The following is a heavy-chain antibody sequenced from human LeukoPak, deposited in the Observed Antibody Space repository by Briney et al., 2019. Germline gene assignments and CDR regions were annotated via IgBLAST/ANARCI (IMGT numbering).Heavy chain of an antibody. Sequence: GGSLRLSCAASGFTFGSYWMSWVRQAPGKGLEWVANIKQDGSEKYYVDSVKGRFTISRDNAKNSLYLQMNSLRAEDTAVYYCARGEYQLPQRWGQGTLVTVSS. CDR1: GFTFGSYW. CDR2: IKQDGSEK. D-gene: IGHD2-2*01. CDR3: ARGEYQLPQR. J-gene: IGHJ4*02. V-gene: IGHV3-7*01.